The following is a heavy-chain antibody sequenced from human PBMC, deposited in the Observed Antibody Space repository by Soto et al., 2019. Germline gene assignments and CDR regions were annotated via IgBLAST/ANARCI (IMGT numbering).Heavy chain of an antibody. J-gene: IGHJ4*02. D-gene: IGHD2-15*01. CDR3: ARVVVAATLGLFFDY. Sequence: TLSLTCTVSGGSISSGGYYWSWIRQHPGKGLEWIGYIYYSGSTYYNPSLKSRVTISVDTSKNQFSLKLSSVTAADTAVYYCARVVVAATLGLFFDYWGQGALVTVSS. V-gene: IGHV4-31*03. CDR1: GGSISSGGYY. CDR2: IYYSGST.